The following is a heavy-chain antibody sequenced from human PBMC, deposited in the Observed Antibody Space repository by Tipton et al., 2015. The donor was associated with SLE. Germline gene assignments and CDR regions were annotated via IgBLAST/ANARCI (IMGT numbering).Heavy chain of an antibody. D-gene: IGHD5-12*01. CDR1: GYTFTGYY. V-gene: IGHV1-2*02. Sequence: QVQLVQSGAEVKKTGASVKVSCKASGYTFTGYYMHWVRQAPGQGLEWMGWINPNSGGTDYTQKFQGRVTMTRDTSISTAYMELIRLRSDDTAVYCCARALGINSGYVLGYWGQGTLVTVSS. CDR3: ARALGINSGYVLGY. J-gene: IGHJ4*02. CDR2: INPNSGGT.